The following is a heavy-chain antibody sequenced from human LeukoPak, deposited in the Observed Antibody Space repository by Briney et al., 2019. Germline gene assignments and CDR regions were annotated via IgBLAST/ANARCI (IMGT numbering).Heavy chain of an antibody. J-gene: IGHJ4*02. CDR3: ARTGTTLDIDY. CDR2: IYTSGVI. Sequence: PSETLSLTCTVSGGSTSSYYWVWIRQPAGKGLEWIGRIYTSGVIYYKPSLKSRVTMSVDTSKNQFSLKLSSVTAADTAVYYCARTGTTLDIDYWGQGTLVTVSS. V-gene: IGHV4-4*07. D-gene: IGHD1-1*01. CDR1: GGSTSSYY.